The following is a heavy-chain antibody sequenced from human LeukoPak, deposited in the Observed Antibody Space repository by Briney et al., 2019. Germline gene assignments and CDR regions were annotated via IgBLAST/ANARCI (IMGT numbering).Heavy chain of an antibody. V-gene: IGHV1-69*04. CDR3: ARDTSIAVAGIIVRPKPFDY. J-gene: IGHJ4*02. Sequence: SVKVSCKASGGTFSSYAISWVRQAPGQGLEWMGRIIPILGIANYAQKFQSRVTITADKSTSTAYMELSSLRSEDTAVYYCARDTSIAVAGIIVRPKPFDYWGQGTLVTVSS. CDR2: IIPILGIA. D-gene: IGHD6-19*01. CDR1: GGTFSSYA.